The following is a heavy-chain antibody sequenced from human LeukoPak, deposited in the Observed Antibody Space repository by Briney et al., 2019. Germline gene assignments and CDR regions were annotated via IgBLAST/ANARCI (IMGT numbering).Heavy chain of an antibody. CDR1: GFTFSSFG. CDR2: IWYDGSNK. V-gene: IGHV3-33*08. D-gene: IGHD3-10*01. CDR3: ARDDTYGSGRPSDY. J-gene: IGHJ4*02. Sequence: GGSLRLSCAASGFTFSSFGMHWVRPAPGNGLVLLAVIWYDGSNKFYADSVKGRFIISRDNSENTLYLQMNSLRAEDTAVYFCARDDTYGSGRPSDYWGQGTLVTVSS.